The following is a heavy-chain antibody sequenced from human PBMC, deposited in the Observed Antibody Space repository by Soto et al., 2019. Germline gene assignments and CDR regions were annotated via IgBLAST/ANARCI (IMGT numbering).Heavy chain of an antibody. D-gene: IGHD3-16*01. V-gene: IGHV3-33*01. CDR3: ARDKTFGGTIGSAFDS. Sequence: QVQVVESGGGVVQPGTSLRLSCAASGFTFNNYGMHWVRQAPGKGLEWVAVIWYDASHKYYADSAKGRFTISRDNSKNTLYLQMSSLRGEDTAVYYCARDKTFGGTIGSAFDSWGQGTLVTVSS. CDR1: GFTFNNYG. J-gene: IGHJ4*02. CDR2: IWYDASHK.